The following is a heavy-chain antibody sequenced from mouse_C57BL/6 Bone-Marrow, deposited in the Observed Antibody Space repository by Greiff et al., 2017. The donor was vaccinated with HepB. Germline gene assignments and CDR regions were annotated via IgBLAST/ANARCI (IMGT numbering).Heavy chain of an antibody. CDR2: IYPGNSDT. CDR1: GYTFTSYW. D-gene: IGHD1-1*01. J-gene: IGHJ1*03. Sequence: EVQLQQSGTVLARPGASVKMSCKTSGYTFTSYWMHCVKQRPGQGLEWIGAIYPGNSDTSYNQKFKGKAKLTAVTSASTAYMELSSLTNEDSAVYYSTRAGYYGSSYVGWYFDVWGTGTTVTVSS. V-gene: IGHV1-5*01. CDR3: TRAGYYGSSYVGWYFDV.